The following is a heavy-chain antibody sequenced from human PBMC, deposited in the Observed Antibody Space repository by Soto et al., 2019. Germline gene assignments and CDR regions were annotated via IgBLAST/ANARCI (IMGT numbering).Heavy chain of an antibody. J-gene: IGHJ4*02. Sequence: PSETLSLTCIVSGGSVYSNGHYWGWIRHPPGKGLEWIGSIDNNGVTNYNSSLKSRVTISRDTSKNQFSLRLTSVTAADTAVYYCGKILVGATGHTDADSWGPGTRVTAPQ. D-gene: IGHD2-15*01. CDR3: GKILVGATGHTDADS. V-gene: IGHV4-39*01. CDR2: IDNNGVT. CDR1: GGSVYSNGHY.